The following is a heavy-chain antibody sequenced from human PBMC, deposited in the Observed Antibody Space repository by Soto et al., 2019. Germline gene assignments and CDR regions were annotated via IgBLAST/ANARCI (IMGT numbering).Heavy chain of an antibody. CDR3: ARDPDSSGSYWFDP. CDR1: GYTFTSYA. V-gene: IGHV1-3*01. D-gene: IGHD6-19*01. Sequence: ASVKVSCKASGYTFTSYAMHWVRQAPGQRLEWMGWINAGNGNTKYSQKFQGRVTITRDTSASTAYMELSSLRSEDTAVYYCARDPDSSGSYWFDPWGQGTLVTVSS. CDR2: INAGNGNT. J-gene: IGHJ5*02.